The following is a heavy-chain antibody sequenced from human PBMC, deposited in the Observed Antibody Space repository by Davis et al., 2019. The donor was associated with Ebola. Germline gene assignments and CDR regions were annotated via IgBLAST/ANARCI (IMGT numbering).Heavy chain of an antibody. V-gene: IGHV3-7*01. D-gene: IGHD3-10*01. CDR3: AREGVQGVIAY. Sequence: GESLKISCAASGFTFSSYWMSWVRQAPGKGLEWVANIKQDGSEKYYVDSVKGRFTISRDNAKNSLYLQMNSLRAEDTAVYYCAREGVQGVIAYWGQGTLVTVSS. J-gene: IGHJ4*02. CDR1: GFTFSSYW. CDR2: IKQDGSEK.